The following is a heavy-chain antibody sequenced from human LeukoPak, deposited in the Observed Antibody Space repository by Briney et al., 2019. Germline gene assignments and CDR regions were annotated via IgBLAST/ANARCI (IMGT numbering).Heavy chain of an antibody. CDR1: GYTFTGYY. Sequence: GASVKVSCKASGYTFTGYYMHWVRQAPGQGLEWMGIINPSGGSTSYAQKFQGRVTMTRDTSTSTVYMELSSLRSEDTAVYYCARESGDAYYYDSSGYYYGHWGQGTLVTVSS. V-gene: IGHV1-46*01. J-gene: IGHJ4*02. D-gene: IGHD3-22*01. CDR3: ARESGDAYYYDSSGYYYGH. CDR2: INPSGGST.